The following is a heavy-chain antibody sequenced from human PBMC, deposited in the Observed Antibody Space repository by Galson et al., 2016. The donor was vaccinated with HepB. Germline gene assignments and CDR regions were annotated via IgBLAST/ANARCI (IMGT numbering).Heavy chain of an antibody. CDR2: FIPLLGVT. D-gene: IGHD1-14*01. CDR1: GGTLNNYV. J-gene: IGHJ5*01. V-gene: IGHV1-69*04. CDR3: AVVSSAELVFTPSPPHDWVDF. Sequence: SVKVSCKVSGGTLNNYVISWVRQAPGQGLEWMGRFIPLLGVTNYALKFQGRLIITADKSTATAYMDLCGLRSEDTAVYFCAVVSSAELVFTPSPPHDWVDFWGQGTLVTVSS.